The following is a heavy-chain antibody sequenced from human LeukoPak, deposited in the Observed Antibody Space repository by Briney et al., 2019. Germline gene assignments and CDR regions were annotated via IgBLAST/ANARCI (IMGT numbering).Heavy chain of an antibody. J-gene: IGHJ4*02. V-gene: IGHV3-23*01. CDR3: ARGGLESSGFDY. Sequence: PGGSLRLSCAASGFTFANYALSWVRQAPGKGLEWVSAISGSGTGTYYADSVKGRFTISRDNAKNMVHLQMSRLRAEDTAVYYCARGGLESSGFDYWGQGTLVTVSS. D-gene: IGHD6-19*01. CDR1: GFTFANYA. CDR2: ISGSGTGT.